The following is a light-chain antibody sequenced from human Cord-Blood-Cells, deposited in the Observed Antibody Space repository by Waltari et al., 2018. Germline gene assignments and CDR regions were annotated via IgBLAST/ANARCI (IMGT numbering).Light chain of an antibody. CDR3: AAWDDSLSGYV. Sequence: QSVLTQPPSASGTPGQSVTISCSGSSSKLGSDYVYWYQQLPGTAPKLLMYRNNQRPSGVPDRFSGSKSGTSASLAISGLRSEDEADYYCAAWDDSLSGYVFGTGTKVTVL. J-gene: IGLJ1*01. CDR2: RNN. V-gene: IGLV1-47*01. CDR1: SSKLGSDY.